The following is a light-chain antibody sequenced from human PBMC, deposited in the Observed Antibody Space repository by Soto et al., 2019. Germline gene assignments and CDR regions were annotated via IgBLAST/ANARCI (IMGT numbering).Light chain of an antibody. J-gene: IGKJ4*01. Sequence: AIQLTQSPSSLSASVGDRVTITCRASQVISSALAWYQQTPGKAPKLLIYDASSLESGVPSRFSGSGSETDFTLTISSLQPEDFATYYCQQFNNYPLTFGGGTKVDIK. CDR3: QQFNNYPLT. CDR2: DAS. CDR1: QVISSA. V-gene: IGKV1D-13*01.